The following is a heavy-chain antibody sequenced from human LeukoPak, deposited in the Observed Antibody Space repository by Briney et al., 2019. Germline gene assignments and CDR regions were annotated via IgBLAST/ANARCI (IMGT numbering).Heavy chain of an antibody. CDR1: GGTFSSYA. D-gene: IGHD5-18*01. Sequence: ASVTVSCKASGGTFSSYAISWVRQAPGQGLEWMGRIIPILGIANYAQKFQGRVTITADKSTSTAYMELSSLRSEDTAVYYCALPQYSYNDYWGQGTLVTVSS. V-gene: IGHV1-69*04. CDR3: ALPQYSYNDY. J-gene: IGHJ4*02. CDR2: IIPILGIA.